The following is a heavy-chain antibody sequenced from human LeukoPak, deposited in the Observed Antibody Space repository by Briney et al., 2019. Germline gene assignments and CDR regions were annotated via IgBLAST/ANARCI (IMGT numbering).Heavy chain of an antibody. J-gene: IGHJ2*01. Sequence: PSETLSLXCTVSGGSISGYYWSWIRQPAGKGLEWIGRIYTSGSTNYNPSLNSRVTMSVDTSKNQFSLKLSSVTAADTAVYYYAKDKNYDILTGYFESPNWYFDLWGRGTLVTVSS. CDR1: GGSISGYY. D-gene: IGHD3-9*01. CDR2: IYTSGST. V-gene: IGHV4-4*07. CDR3: AKDKNYDILTGYFESPNWYFDL.